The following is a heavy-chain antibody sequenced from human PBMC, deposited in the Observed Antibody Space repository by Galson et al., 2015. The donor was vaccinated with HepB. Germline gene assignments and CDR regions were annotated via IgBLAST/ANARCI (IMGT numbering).Heavy chain of an antibody. J-gene: IGHJ4*02. CDR3: AKDLRAPSSGWYPSYFDY. CDR1: GFTFSSYA. V-gene: IGHV3-23*01. D-gene: IGHD6-19*01. CDR2: ISGSGGST. Sequence: LRLSCAASGFTFSSYAMSWVRQAPGKGLEWVSAISGSGGSTYYADSVKGRFTISRDNSKNTLYLQMNSLRAEDTAVYYCAKDLRAPSSGWYPSYFDYWGQGTLVTVSS.